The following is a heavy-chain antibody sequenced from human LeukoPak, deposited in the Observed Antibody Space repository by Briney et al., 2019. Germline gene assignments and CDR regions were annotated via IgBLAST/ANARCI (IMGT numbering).Heavy chain of an antibody. Sequence: GGSLRLSCAASGFTVSSNYMSWVRQAPGKGLEWVTFIRYDRSNKYYADSVKGRFTSSRDNSKNTLYLQMNSLRAEDTAVYYCAKFNWNFLDYWGQGTLVTVSS. CDR3: AKFNWNFLDY. D-gene: IGHD1-7*01. CDR2: IRYDRSNK. V-gene: IGHV3-30*02. CDR1: GFTVSSNY. J-gene: IGHJ4*02.